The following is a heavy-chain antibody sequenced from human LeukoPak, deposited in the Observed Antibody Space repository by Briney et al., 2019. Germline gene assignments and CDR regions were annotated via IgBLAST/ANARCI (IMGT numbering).Heavy chain of an antibody. CDR3: ASTSSRWEAYFDY. CDR2: IYYSGST. J-gene: IGHJ4*02. D-gene: IGHD1-26*01. V-gene: IGHV4-31*03. Sequence: SETLSLTCTVSGGSISSGGYYWSWIRNHPGRGLEWIGYIYYSGSTYYNPSLKSRVTISVDTSKNQFSLKLSSVTAADTAVYYCASTSSRWEAYFDYWGQGTLVTVSS. CDR1: GGSISSGGYY.